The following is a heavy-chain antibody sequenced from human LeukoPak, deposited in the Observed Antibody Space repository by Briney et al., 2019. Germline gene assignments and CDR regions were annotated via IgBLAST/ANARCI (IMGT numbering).Heavy chain of an antibody. D-gene: IGHD3-10*02. CDR3: ARDLHYYVAMVV. CDR1: GFTFSAYA. V-gene: IGHV3-23*05. CDR2: VGSDNKP. J-gene: IGHJ6*02. Sequence: GGSLRLSCEASGFTFSAYAMTWVREAPGKGLEWVSSVGSDNKPHYSESVKGRFAISRDNSKSMLFLQLNSLRAEDTALYYCARDLHYYVAMVVWGQGTTVTVSS.